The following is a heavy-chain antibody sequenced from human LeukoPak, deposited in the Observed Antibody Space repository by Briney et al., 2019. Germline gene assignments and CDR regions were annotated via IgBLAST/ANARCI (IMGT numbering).Heavy chain of an antibody. Sequence: ASVKVSRKASGSTFTDYYMHWVRQAPGQGLEWMGLTNPSGGSTSYAQKFQGRVTMTRDMSASTVYMELSSLRSEDTAVYYCARNEGGGFDYWGQGTLVTVSS. D-gene: IGHD1-26*01. V-gene: IGHV1-46*01. CDR3: ARNEGGGFDY. CDR1: GSTFTDYY. CDR2: TNPSGGST. J-gene: IGHJ4*02.